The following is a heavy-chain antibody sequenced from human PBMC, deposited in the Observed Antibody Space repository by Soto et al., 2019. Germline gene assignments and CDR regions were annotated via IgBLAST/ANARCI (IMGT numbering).Heavy chain of an antibody. D-gene: IGHD3-16*01. CDR2: LCHDGTIA. V-gene: IGHV3-74*01. J-gene: IGHJ5*02. CDR3: GRTFRDGFLGLDP. CDR1: GLSLSDHL. Sequence: GGSIELSSAASGLSLSDHLFHWVRQAPGKGLVWLSRLCHDGTIAIYSDSVKGRFSISRDIAKNTLYLQMTSLRAEDAAIYYCGRTFRDGFLGLDPWGQGTLVTVSS.